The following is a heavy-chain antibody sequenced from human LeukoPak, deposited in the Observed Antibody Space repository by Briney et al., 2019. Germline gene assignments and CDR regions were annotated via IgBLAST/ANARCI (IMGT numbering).Heavy chain of an antibody. CDR2: ISAYNGNT. J-gene: IGHJ5*02. Sequence: GASVKVSCKASGYTFTSYGISWVRQAPGQGLEWMAWISAYNGNTNYAQKLQGRVTMTTDTSTSTAYMELRSLRSDDTAVYYCARDSCSSTSCYSPSFDPWGQGTLVTVSS. CDR3: ARDSCSSTSCYSPSFDP. V-gene: IGHV1-18*01. CDR1: GYTFTSYG. D-gene: IGHD2-2*01.